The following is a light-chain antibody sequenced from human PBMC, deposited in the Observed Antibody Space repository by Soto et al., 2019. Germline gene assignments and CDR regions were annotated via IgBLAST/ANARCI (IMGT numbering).Light chain of an antibody. Sequence: IQLTQSPSSLSASVGDRVTISCRASQGISSYLAWYQQKPGKAPNLLIYAASTLQSGVPSRFSGSGSGTDFTLTISSLQPADFATYYCQQVNSYPFTFGPGTKVDIK. CDR2: AAS. V-gene: IGKV1-9*01. CDR3: QQVNSYPFT. CDR1: QGISSY. J-gene: IGKJ3*01.